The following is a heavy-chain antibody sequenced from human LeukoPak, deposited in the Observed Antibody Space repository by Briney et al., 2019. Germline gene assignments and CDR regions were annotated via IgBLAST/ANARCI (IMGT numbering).Heavy chain of an antibody. CDR3: AKRGVVIRVILVGFHKEANYFDS. CDR2: ISDSGGST. V-gene: IGHV3-23*01. Sequence: GGSLRLSCAVSGITLSNYGMGWVRQAPGKGLEWVAGISDSGGSTNYADSVKGRFTISRDNPKNTLYLQMNSLRAEDTAVYFCAKRGVVIRVILVGFHKEANYFDSWAREPWSPSPQ. J-gene: IGHJ4*02. D-gene: IGHD3-10*01. CDR1: GITLSNYG.